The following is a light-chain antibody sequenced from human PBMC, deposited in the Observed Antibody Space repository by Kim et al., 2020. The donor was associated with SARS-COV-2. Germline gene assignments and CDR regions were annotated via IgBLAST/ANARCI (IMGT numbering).Light chain of an antibody. CDR2: WAS. J-gene: IGKJ2*03. V-gene: IGKV4-1*01. CDR1: QTVLDNSNNKNY. Sequence: RATLNCKSSQTVLDNSNNKNYLAWYQQKTGQAPKLLIYWASIRESGVSDRFSGSGSETDFTLTISSRQAEDVAVYYCQQYYSTPHSFGQGTKLEI. CDR3: QQYYSTPHS.